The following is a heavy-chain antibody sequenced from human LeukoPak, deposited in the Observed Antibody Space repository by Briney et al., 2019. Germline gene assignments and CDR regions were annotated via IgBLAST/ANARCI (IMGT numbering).Heavy chain of an antibody. D-gene: IGHD2-15*01. V-gene: IGHV3-48*03. CDR3: VGGSDYMDV. J-gene: IGHJ6*03. CDR1: GFTFSSYE. Sequence: PGGSLRLSCAAFGFTFSSYEMNWVRQAPGKGLEWVSYISSSGRTIYYADSVKGRFTISRDNAKNSLYLQMNSLRAEDTAVYYCVGGSDYMDVWGKGTTVTVSS. CDR2: ISSSGRTI.